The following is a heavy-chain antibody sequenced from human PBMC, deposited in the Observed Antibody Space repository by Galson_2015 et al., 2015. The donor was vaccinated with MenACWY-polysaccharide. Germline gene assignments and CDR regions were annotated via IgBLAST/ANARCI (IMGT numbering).Heavy chain of an antibody. V-gene: IGHV3-11*01. Sequence: SLRLSCAASGFTYRDYDMSWIRQAPGKGLEWISYISYSGNIIYYADSVKGRFTISWDTAKKSLYLLMDGLRADDTAVYYCATRSTPVDNHAFDSWGQGTMVIVSS. D-gene: IGHD1-14*01. CDR2: ISYSGNII. J-gene: IGHJ3*01. CDR3: ATRSTPVDNHAFDS. CDR1: GFTYRDYD.